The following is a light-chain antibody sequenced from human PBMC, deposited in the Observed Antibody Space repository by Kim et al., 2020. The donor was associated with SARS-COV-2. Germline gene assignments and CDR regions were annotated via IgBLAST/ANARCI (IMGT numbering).Light chain of an antibody. Sequence: DIQLTQSPSSLSASVGDRVTITCQASHDIGNSLNWYQQKPGKAPNLLIYDASDLQTGVPSRFSGGGSGTDFSLTISNLQPEDIATYYCHQFDNLPYSFGQGTKLEI. CDR3: HQFDNLPYS. CDR2: DAS. V-gene: IGKV1-33*01. J-gene: IGKJ2*03. CDR1: HDIGNS.